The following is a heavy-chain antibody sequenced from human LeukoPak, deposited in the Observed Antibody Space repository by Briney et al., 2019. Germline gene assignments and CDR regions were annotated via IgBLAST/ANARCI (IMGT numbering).Heavy chain of an antibody. Sequence: GGSLRLSCVASGFTFSSYGMHWVRQAPGKGLEWVAVIWYDGSNKYYADSVKGRFTISRDNSKNTLYLQMNSLRAEDTAVYYCARAMTTVWNGLATQDYWGQGTLVTVSS. CDR3: ARAMTTVWNGLATQDY. D-gene: IGHD4-17*01. CDR2: IWYDGSNK. CDR1: GFTFSSYG. J-gene: IGHJ4*02. V-gene: IGHV3-33*01.